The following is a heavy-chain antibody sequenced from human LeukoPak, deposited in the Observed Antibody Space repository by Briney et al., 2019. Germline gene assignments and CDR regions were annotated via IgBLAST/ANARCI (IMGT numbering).Heavy chain of an antibody. D-gene: IGHD5-18*01. CDR3: ARDQGLTAPPPYGLDV. CDR1: GGTFSSSA. J-gene: IGHJ6*02. CDR2: IIPVLNIT. Sequence: GASVKVSCKTSGGTFSSSAITWVRQAPGQGLEWMGRIIPVLNITTYAQTFQGSVTITADTSTSTVYMELSSLRSEETAVYYCARDQGLTAPPPYGLDVWGQGTTVIVSS. V-gene: IGHV1-69*04.